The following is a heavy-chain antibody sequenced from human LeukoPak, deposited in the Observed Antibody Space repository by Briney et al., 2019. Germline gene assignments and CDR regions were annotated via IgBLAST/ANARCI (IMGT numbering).Heavy chain of an antibody. J-gene: IGHJ5*01. CDR3: ARESCTVVTPGSWIDS. CDR1: GGSITSGDYF. Sequence: SETLSLTCSVSGGSITSGDYFWSWIRQPPGKGLEWIGYMHYSGRTYYNPSLKSRVIMSVDTSKNQLSLKMSSVTAADTAVYHCARESCTVVTPGSWIDSWGQGTLVTVSS. V-gene: IGHV4-30-4*01. D-gene: IGHD4-23*01. CDR2: MHYSGRT.